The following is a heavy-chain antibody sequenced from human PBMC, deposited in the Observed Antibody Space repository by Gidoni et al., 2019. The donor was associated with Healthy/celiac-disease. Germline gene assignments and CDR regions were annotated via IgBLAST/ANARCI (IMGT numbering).Heavy chain of an antibody. CDR1: GLPFSSYA. J-gene: IGHJ6*03. Sequence: QVQLVESGGGVVQPGRSLRLSCAASGLPFSSYAMHWVRQAPGKGLEWVAVISYDGSNKYYADSVKGRFTISRDNSKNTLYLQMNSLRAEDTAVYYCARDRGPDYYYYMDVWGKGTTVTVSS. CDR2: ISYDGSNK. CDR3: ARDRGPDYYYYMDV. V-gene: IGHV3-30-3*01.